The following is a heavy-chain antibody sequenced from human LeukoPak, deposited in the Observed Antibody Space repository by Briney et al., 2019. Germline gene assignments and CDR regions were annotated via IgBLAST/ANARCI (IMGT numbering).Heavy chain of an antibody. V-gene: IGHV4-59*12. Sequence: SETLSLTCTVSGGSISSYYWSCIRQPPGKGLEWFGYIYDSGTTNYNPSLKSRVTISVDTSKNQFSLKLSSVTAADTAVYYCARDFSPRSLRGVIMPSRSDVFDIWAKGQWSPSLQ. D-gene: IGHD3-10*01. J-gene: IGHJ3*02. CDR2: IYDSGTT. CDR1: GGSISSYY. CDR3: ARDFSPRSLRGVIMPSRSDVFDI.